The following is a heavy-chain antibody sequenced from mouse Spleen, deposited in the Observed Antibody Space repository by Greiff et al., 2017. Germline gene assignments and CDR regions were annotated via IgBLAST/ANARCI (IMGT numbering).Heavy chain of an antibody. CDR3: ARDSSGFAY. J-gene: IGHJ3*01. D-gene: IGHD3-2*02. CDR2: IDPSDSYT. Sequence: QVQLQQPGAELVMPGASVKLSCKASGYTFTSYWMHWVKQRPGQGLEWIGEIDPSDSYTNYNQKFKDKATLTVDKSSSTAYMQLSSLTSEDSAVYYCARDSSGFAYWGQGTLVTVSA. V-gene: IGHV1-69*01. CDR1: GYTFTSYW.